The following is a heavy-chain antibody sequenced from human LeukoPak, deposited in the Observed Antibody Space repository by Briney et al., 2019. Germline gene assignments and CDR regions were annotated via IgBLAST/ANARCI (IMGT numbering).Heavy chain of an antibody. CDR2: INPNSGGT. V-gene: IGHV1-2*02. Sequence: GASVKVSCKASGYIFTGYYMHWVRQAPGQGLEWMGWINPNSGGTNYAQKFQGRVTMTRDTSISTAYMELSRLRSDDTAVYYCARWMATVTTPDYWGQGTLVTVSS. D-gene: IGHD4-11*01. CDR3: ARWMATVTTPDY. J-gene: IGHJ4*02. CDR1: GYIFTGYY.